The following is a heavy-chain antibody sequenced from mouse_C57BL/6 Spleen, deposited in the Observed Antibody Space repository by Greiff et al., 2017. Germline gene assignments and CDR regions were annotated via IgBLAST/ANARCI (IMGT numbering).Heavy chain of an antibody. Sequence: QVQLQQSGAELVRPGASVTLSCKASGYTFTDYEMHWVKQTPVHGLEWIGAIDPETGGTAYNQKFKGKAILTADKSSSTAYMELRSLTSEDSAVYYCTRVYYYGSSPPQFAYWGQGTLVTVSA. D-gene: IGHD1-1*01. J-gene: IGHJ3*01. V-gene: IGHV1-15*01. CDR3: TRVYYYGSSPPQFAY. CDR1: GYTFTDYE. CDR2: IDPETGGT.